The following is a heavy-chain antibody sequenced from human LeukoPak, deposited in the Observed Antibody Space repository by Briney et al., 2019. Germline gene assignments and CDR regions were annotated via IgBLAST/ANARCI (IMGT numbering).Heavy chain of an antibody. CDR2: IGYDGSNK. CDR1: GFTFSSYG. Sequence: GGSLRLSWAASGFTFSSYGMHWVRQAPGKGLELVAVIGYDGSNKYYGDFVKLRFTISRDNSKKTLYLQLPTLRLEDTAVYYCARGDSYNDAGYLQHWGQGTLVTVS. V-gene: IGHV3-33*01. J-gene: IGHJ1*01. D-gene: IGHD5-24*01. CDR3: ARGDSYNDAGYLQH.